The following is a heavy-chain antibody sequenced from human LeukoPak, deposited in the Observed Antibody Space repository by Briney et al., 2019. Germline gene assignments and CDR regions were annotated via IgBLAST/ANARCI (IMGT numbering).Heavy chain of an antibody. CDR2: ISWNSGSI. CDR1: GFSIDDYA. Sequence: GRSLRLSCAASGFSIDDYAMHWVRQAPGKGLEWVSGISWNSGSIDYADSVKGRFTTSRDNAKNSLYLHMNSLRTEDTALYYCAKGLTARSPYGVDVWGQGTTVTVSS. CDR3: AKGLTARSPYGVDV. V-gene: IGHV3-9*01. D-gene: IGHD2-21*02. J-gene: IGHJ6*02.